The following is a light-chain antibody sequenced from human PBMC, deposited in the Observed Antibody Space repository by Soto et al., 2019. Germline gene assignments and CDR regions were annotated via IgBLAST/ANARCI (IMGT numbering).Light chain of an antibody. Sequence: QSALTQPASVSGSPGQSITISCTGTSSDVGGYNYVSWYQQHPGKAPKLMIYDVSNRPSGVSNRFSGSKSGHTASLTISGLQAEDEGDYYCSSYTSSSTLVVFGGGTKLTVL. CDR1: SSDVGGYNY. CDR3: SSYTSSSTLVV. CDR2: DVS. J-gene: IGLJ2*01. V-gene: IGLV2-14*01.